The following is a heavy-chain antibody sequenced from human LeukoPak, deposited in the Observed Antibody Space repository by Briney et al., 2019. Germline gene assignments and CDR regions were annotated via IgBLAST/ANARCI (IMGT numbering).Heavy chain of an antibody. J-gene: IGHJ3*02. CDR3: ARDGGYPLGAFDI. CDR1: GVSISSYY. V-gene: IGHV4-59*01. D-gene: IGHD6-13*01. CDR2: IYYSGGA. Sequence: KPSETLSLTCTVSGVSISSYYWSWIRQPPGKGQEWIGHIYYSGGANYNPSLKSRVTISLDTSRSQFSLKLSSVTAADTAVYCCARDGGYPLGAFDIWGLGALVTVSS.